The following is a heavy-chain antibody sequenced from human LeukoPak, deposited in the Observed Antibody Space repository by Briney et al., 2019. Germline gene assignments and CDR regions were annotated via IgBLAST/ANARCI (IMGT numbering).Heavy chain of an antibody. CDR2: IYTSGST. J-gene: IGHJ4*02. D-gene: IGHD5-24*01. Sequence: SETLSLTCTVSGGSISSYYWSWIRQPAGKGLGWIGRIYTSGSTNYNPSLKSRVTMSVDTSKNQLSLKLSSVTAADTAVYYCARVEMATFDYWGQGTLVTVSS. CDR3: ARVEMATFDY. V-gene: IGHV4-4*07. CDR1: GGSISSYY.